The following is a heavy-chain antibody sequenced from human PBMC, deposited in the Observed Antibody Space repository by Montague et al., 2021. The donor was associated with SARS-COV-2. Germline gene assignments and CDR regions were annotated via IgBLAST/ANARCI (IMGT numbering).Heavy chain of an antibody. CDR2: IYPGDSDT. D-gene: IGHD6-13*01. V-gene: IGHV5-51*03. J-gene: IGHJ6*02. Sequence: QSGAEVKKPGESLKISCKGSGYSFTSYWIGWVRQMPGKGLEWMGIIYPGDSDTRYSPSFQGQVTISADKSISTAYLQWSSLKASDTAMYYRARVPPSSSWFYYYYVMDVWGQGTTVPVSS. CDR1: GYSFTSYW. CDR3: ARVPPSSSWFYYYYVMDV.